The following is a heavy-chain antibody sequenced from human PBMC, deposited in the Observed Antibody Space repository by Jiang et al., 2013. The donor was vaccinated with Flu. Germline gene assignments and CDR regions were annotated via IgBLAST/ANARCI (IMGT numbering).Heavy chain of an antibody. CDR1: GFTFSSYA. CDR2: ISGGGEST. V-gene: IGHV3-23*01. CDR3: AKLVDYFDSSGYFDY. D-gene: IGHD3-22*01. J-gene: IGHJ4*02. Sequence: ESGGGLVQPGGSLRLSCAASGFTFSSYAMSWVRQAPGKGLEWVSAISGGGESTYYADSVEGRFTISRDKSKNTLYLQMNSLRAGDTAVYYCAKLVDYFDSSGYFDYWGQGTLVTVSS.